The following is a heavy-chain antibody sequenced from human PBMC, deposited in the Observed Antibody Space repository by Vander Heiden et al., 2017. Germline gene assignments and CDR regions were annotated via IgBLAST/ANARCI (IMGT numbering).Heavy chain of an antibody. CDR1: GYTFTDYY. J-gene: IGHJ5*02. D-gene: IGHD4-17*01. CDR2: INPNSGET. CDR3: ARDGYGGNSWGWFDP. V-gene: IGHV1-2*02. Sequence: QVQLVQSGADVKKPGASVTVSCKASGYTFTDYYINWVRQAPGQGLEWLGWINPNSGETKYGQNFQGRVTMTRDTSISTAYMELSRLTSDDTAVYYCARDGYGGNSWGWFDPWGQGTLVTVSS.